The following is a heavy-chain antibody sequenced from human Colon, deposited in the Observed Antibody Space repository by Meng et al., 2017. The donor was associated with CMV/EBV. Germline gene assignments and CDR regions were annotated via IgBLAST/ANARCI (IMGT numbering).Heavy chain of an antibody. Sequence: GGSLRLSCTGSGYSFTSYWNGWVRQMPGPGLEWVGIIYPGDSDTRYSPSFHGQVTISADKSISTAYLQWSSLKASDTAMYYCARQDDFHNAFDIWGQGTMVTVSS. V-gene: IGHV5-51*01. CDR1: GYSFTSYW. CDR2: IYPGDSDT. D-gene: IGHD3-3*01. J-gene: IGHJ3*02. CDR3: ARQDDFHNAFDI.